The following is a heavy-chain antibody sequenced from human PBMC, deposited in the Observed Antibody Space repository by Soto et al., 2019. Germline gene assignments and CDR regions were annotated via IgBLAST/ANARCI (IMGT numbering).Heavy chain of an antibody. Sequence: PSETLSLTCTVSGGSISSYYWSWIRPHPGKGLEWIGYIYYSGSTYYNPSLKSRVTISVDTSKNQFSLKLSSVTAADTAVYYCARGSGWYQDNWFDPWGQGTLVTVSS. CDR2: IYYSGST. CDR1: GGSISSYY. V-gene: IGHV4-59*12. J-gene: IGHJ5*02. CDR3: ARGSGWYQDNWFDP. D-gene: IGHD6-19*01.